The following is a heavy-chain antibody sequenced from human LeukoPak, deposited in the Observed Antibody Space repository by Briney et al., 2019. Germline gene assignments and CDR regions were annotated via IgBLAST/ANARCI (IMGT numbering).Heavy chain of an antibody. CDR1: GFTFRSYW. CDR2: INRDGSST. D-gene: IGHD5-18*01. CDR3: ARDTDTAFDY. Sequence: GGSLRLSCAASGFTFRSYWMHWVRQAPGKGLVWVSRINRDGSSTAYADSVNGRFTISRDNAKNTLYLQMNSLRAEDTAVYYCARDTDTAFDYWGQGTPVTVSS. V-gene: IGHV3-74*01. J-gene: IGHJ4*02.